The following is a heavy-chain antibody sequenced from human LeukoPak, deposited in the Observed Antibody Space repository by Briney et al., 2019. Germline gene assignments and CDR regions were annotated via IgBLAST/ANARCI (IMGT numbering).Heavy chain of an antibody. CDR2: INHSGST. V-gene: IGHV4-34*01. CDR1: GGSFSGYY. D-gene: IGHD6-19*01. CDR3: ARDPDQNIAVAVGDY. J-gene: IGHJ4*02. Sequence: PSETLSLTCAVYGGSFSGYYWSWIRQPPGKGLEWIGEINHSGSTNYNPSLKSRVTISVDTSKNQFSLKLSSVTAADTAVYYCARDPDQNIAVAVGDYWGQGTLVTVSS.